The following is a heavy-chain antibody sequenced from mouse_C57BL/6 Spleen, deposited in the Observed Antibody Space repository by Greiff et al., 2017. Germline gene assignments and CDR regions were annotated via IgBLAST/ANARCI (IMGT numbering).Heavy chain of an antibody. CDR1: GYTFTSYW. J-gene: IGHJ4*01. V-gene: IGHV1-55*01. CDR3: ARTTVVPDYYAMDY. D-gene: IGHD1-1*01. Sequence: QVQLKQPGAELVKPGASVKMSCKASGYTFTSYWITWVKQRPGQGLEWIGDIYPGSGSTNYNEKFKSKATLTVDTSSSTAYMQLSSLTSEDSAVYYCARTTVVPDYYAMDYWGQGTSVTDSS. CDR2: IYPGSGST.